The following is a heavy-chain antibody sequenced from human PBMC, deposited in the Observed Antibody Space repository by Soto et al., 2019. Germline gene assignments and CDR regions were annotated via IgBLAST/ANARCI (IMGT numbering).Heavy chain of an antibody. CDR1: GGSISSGGYY. V-gene: IGHV4-31*03. J-gene: IGHJ4*02. Sequence: SETLSITCTVSGGSISSGGYYWSWIRQHPGKGLEWIGYIYYSGSTYYNPSLKSRVTISVDTSKNQFSLKLSSVTAADTAVYYCARGPNSWLRLPFAYWGQGTLVTVS. CDR2: IYYSGST. D-gene: IGHD5-12*01. CDR3: ARGPNSWLRLPFAY.